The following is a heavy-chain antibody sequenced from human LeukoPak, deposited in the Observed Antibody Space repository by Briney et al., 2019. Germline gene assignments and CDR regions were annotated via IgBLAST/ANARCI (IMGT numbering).Heavy chain of an antibody. V-gene: IGHV3-48*01. Sequence: GCALPLPHAASGFTFSSFAMNWVRQTPGKGLEGVSYISIINSTIYYADSVKGRFPISRDNAKNSLFLQMNSLRAEDTAVYFCARVVSGSPLPLDYYYYYMDVWPKDSTDTVSS. CDR1: GFTFSSFA. D-gene: IGHD1-26*01. J-gene: IGHJ6*03. CDR2: ISIINSTI. CDR3: ARVVSGSPLPLDYYYYYMDV.